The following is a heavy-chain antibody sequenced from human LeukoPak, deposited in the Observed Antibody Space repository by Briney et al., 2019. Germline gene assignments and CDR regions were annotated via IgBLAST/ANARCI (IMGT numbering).Heavy chain of an antibody. Sequence: PSETLSLTCAVSGYSISSGYYWGWIRPPPGKGLEWIGSIYHSGSTYYNPSLKSRVTISVDTSKNQFSLKLSSVTAADTAVYYCARKHILRFLEWFDYWGQGTLVTVS. CDR2: IYHSGST. J-gene: IGHJ4*02. D-gene: IGHD3-3*01. V-gene: IGHV4-38-2*01. CDR1: GYSISSGYY. CDR3: ARKHILRFLEWFDY.